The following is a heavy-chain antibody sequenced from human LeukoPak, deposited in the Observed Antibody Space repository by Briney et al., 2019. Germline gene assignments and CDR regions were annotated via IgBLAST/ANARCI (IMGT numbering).Heavy chain of an antibody. CDR3: ARGGSSTYIDY. V-gene: IGHV1-18*01. J-gene: IGHJ4*02. CDR2: ISGYNGNT. Sequence: ASVKVSCKASGFTFTSYGFTWVRQAPGQGLEWMGWISGYNGNTNYAQKLQGRVTMTTDTSTRTAYMELRSLGSDDTAVYYCARGGSSTYIDYWGQGTLVTVSS. D-gene: IGHD2-2*01. CDR1: GFTFTSYG.